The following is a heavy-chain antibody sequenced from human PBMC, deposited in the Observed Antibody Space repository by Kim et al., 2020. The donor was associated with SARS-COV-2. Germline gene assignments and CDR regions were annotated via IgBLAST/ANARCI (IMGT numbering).Heavy chain of an antibody. J-gene: IGHJ4*02. V-gene: IGHV4-59*08. D-gene: IGHD3-22*01. CDR3: ARHNPDLRAYYYDSSGYQGLGYFDY. Sequence: SETLSLTCTVSGGSISSYYWSWIRQPPGKGLEWIGYIYYSGSTNYNPSLKSRVTISVDTSKNQFSLKLSSVTAADTAVYYCARHNPDLRAYYYDSSGYQGLGYFDYWGQGTLVTVSS. CDR2: IYYSGST. CDR1: GGSISSYY.